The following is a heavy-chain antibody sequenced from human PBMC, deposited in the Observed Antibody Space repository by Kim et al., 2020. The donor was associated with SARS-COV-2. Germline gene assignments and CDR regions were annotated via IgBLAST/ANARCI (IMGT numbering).Heavy chain of an antibody. V-gene: IGHV3-7*01. J-gene: IGHJ4*02. Sequence: GGSLRLSCAASGFTFSNFWMSWVRQAPGKGLEWVANIKQDGTEKYYVDSVKGRFTISRDNAKKSLYLQMNSLRGDDTAVYYCAREWANWGQGTLVTVTS. CDR3: AREWAN. CDR2: IKQDGTEK. CDR1: GFTFSNFW. D-gene: IGHD1-26*01.